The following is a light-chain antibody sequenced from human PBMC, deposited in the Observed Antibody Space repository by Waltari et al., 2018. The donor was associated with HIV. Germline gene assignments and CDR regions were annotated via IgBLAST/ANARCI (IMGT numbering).Light chain of an antibody. CDR3: QTWGAGIVV. CDR1: SGHSTYD. CDR2: VNSDGSH. J-gene: IGLJ2*01. V-gene: IGLV4-69*01. Sequence: QLVLTQSPSASASLGASVKLTCSLSSGHSTYDIAWHQHQPGKGPRFLMKVNSDGSHRKGDDIPDRFSGSASGPERYLTISSLQSEDEGDYYCQTWGAGIVVFGGGTKLSVL.